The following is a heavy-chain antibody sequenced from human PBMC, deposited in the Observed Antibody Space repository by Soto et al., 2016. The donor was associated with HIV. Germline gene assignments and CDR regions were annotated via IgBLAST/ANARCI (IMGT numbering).Heavy chain of an antibody. CDR2: IHFDSGAT. J-gene: IGHJ4*01. V-gene: IGHV1-2*02. D-gene: IGHD3-10*01. CDR1: GNHFNDYF. CDR3: AREPYTVPRGNVIRSHHFDF. Sequence: QLQLMFSGTEVKKPGASVDFSCKISGNHFNDYFVHWVRQVPGQGFEYIGWIHFDSGATRFARNFQNRVTMTTGPSIGTAYMHLRSLKIDDTAVYLCAREPYTVPRGNVIRSHHFDFWGQGTLITVSS.